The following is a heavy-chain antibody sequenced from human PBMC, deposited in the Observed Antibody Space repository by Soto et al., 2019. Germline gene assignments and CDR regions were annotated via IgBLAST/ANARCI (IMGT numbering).Heavy chain of an antibody. CDR1: GGTFSSYA. V-gene: IGHV1-69*06. J-gene: IGHJ5*02. CDR2: IIPIFGTA. CDR3: ARGAEFLYYDINNWFDP. Sequence: QVQLVQSGAEVKKPGSSVKVSCKASGGTFSSYAISWVRQAPGQGLEWMGGIIPIFGTANYAQKFQGRVTITADKSTSTAYMELSSLRSEDTAVYYCARGAEFLYYDINNWFDPWGQGTLVTVSS. D-gene: IGHD3-9*01.